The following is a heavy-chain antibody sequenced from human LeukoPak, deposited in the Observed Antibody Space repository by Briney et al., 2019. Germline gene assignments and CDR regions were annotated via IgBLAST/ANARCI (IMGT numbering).Heavy chain of an antibody. CDR1: GFTFSSYG. V-gene: IGHV3-30*02. Sequence: PGGSLRLSCAASGFTFSSYGVHWVRQAPGKGLEWVAFIRYDGSNKYYADSVKGRFTISRDNSKNTLYLQMNSLRAEDTAVYYCAKATQGLAYYYYYMDVWGKGTTVTISS. J-gene: IGHJ6*03. D-gene: IGHD6-19*01. CDR3: AKATQGLAYYYYYMDV. CDR2: IRYDGSNK.